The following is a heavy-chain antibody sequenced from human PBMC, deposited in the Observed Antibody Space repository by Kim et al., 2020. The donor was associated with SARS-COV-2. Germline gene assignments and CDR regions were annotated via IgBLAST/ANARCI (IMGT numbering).Heavy chain of an antibody. D-gene: IGHD1-26*01. Sequence: YADSVKGRFTISRDNSKNTLYLQMNSLRAEDTAVYYCAKGGYGGSPLGPWGQGTLVTVSS. V-gene: IGHV3-23*01. J-gene: IGHJ5*02. CDR3: AKGGYGGSPLGP.